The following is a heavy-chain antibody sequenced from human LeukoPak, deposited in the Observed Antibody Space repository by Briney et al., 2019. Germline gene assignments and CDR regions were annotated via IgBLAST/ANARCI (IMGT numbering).Heavy chain of an antibody. CDR3: ARASGGWDLDY. CDR1: GFTFNVFH. V-gene: IGHV3-21*01. Sequence: GGSLRLSCAASGFTFNVFHMNWVRQAPGKGLEWISSITGSGTYITYADSIQGRFTISRDNAKNSLYLQMNSLRVDDTALYYCARASGGWDLDYWGHGTLVTVSS. J-gene: IGHJ4*01. D-gene: IGHD1-26*01. CDR2: ITGSGTYI.